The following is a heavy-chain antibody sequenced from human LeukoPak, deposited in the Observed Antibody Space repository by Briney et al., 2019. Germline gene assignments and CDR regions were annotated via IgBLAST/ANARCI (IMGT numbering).Heavy chain of an antibody. D-gene: IGHD3-3*01. CDR3: AKDRAEYFFRSDY. Sequence: GGSLRLSCAASGFTFSSYAMSWVRQAPGKGLEWVSAISGSGGSKYYADSVKGRFTISRDNSKNTLYLQMNSLRAEDTAVYYCAKDRAEYFFRSDYWGQGTLVTVSS. CDR2: ISGSGGSK. CDR1: GFTFSSYA. J-gene: IGHJ4*02. V-gene: IGHV3-23*01.